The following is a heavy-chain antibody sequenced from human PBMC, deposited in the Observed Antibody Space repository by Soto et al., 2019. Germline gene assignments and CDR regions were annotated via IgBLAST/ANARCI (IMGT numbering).Heavy chain of an antibody. CDR3: AKEMSMDGTTFDY. V-gene: IGHV3-23*01. D-gene: IGHD1-26*01. J-gene: IGHJ4*01. CDR1: GFNFSSYA. CDR2: ISGRCGVT. Sequence: GGSLRLSCAASGFNFSSYAMSCVRPAPWKGLECVSAISGRCGVTYYADSVKGRLTISRDNCKNTLYLQMNSLRADDTDVYYCAKEMSMDGTTFDYWGHGT.